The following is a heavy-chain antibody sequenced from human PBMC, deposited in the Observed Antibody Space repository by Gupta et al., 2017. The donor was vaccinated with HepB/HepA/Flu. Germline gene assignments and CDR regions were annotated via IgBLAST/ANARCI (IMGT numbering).Heavy chain of an antibody. D-gene: IGHD3-10*01. CDR1: GFTFSSSW. V-gene: IGHV3-7*01. Sequence: EVQLVESGGGLVQPGGSLRLSCIVFGFTFSSSWMTWVRQAPGKGLEWVGNINEDGSEQYHVDSVKGRFTMSRDNRRKSLYLQMTSLRVEDAAVYYCVRAMQVWGQGTTVTVSS. CDR3: VRAMQV. J-gene: IGHJ6*02. CDR2: INEDGSEQ.